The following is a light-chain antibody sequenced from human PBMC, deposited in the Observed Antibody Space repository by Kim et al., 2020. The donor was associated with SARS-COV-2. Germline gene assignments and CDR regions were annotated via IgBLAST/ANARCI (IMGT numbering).Light chain of an antibody. J-gene: IGKJ1*01. CDR1: QDISNY. CDR3: QKSDSAPWT. CDR2: AAS. Sequence: ESVGDRVTITCRASQDISNYLAWYQQKPGGVPTLLIYAASTLQSGVPSRFSGSGSGTDFTLTISGLQPEDVAIYYCQKSDSAPWTFGQGTKVDIK. V-gene: IGKV1-27*01.